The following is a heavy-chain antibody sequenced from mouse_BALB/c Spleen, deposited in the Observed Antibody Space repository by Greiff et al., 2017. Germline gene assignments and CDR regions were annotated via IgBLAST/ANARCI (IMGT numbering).Heavy chain of an antibody. J-gene: IGHJ3*01. V-gene: IGHV1-77*01. CDR2: IYPGSGNT. Sequence: VQLQESGAELARPGASVKLSCKASGYTFTDYYINWVKQRTGQGLEWIGEIYPGSGNTYYNEKFKGKATLTADKSSSTAYMQLSSLTSEDSAVYFCARDYGSQFPWFAYWGQGTLVTVSA. CDR3: ARDYGSQFPWFAY. D-gene: IGHD1-1*01. CDR1: GYTFTDYY.